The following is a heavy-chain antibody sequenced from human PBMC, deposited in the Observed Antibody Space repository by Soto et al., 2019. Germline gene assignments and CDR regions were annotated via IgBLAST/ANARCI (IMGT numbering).Heavy chain of an antibody. D-gene: IGHD3-3*01. V-gene: IGHV4-34*01. CDR3: ARVPLSGYSWFDY. CDR1: GGSFSGYY. CDR2: INHSGST. J-gene: IGHJ4*02. Sequence: SETLSLTCAVYGGSFSGYYWSWIRQPPGKGLEWIGEINHSGSTNYNPSLKSRVTISVDTSKNQFSLKLSSVTAADTAVYYCARVPLSGYSWFDYWGQGTLVTVSS.